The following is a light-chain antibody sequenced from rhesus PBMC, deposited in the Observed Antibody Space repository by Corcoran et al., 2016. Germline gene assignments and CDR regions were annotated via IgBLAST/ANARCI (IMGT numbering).Light chain of an antibody. CDR2: GAS. J-gene: IGKJ4*01. CDR1: QSVSRS. Sequence: EIVMTQSPATLPLSPGDRATLSCRASQSVSRSLAWYQQKPGQAPSLLISGASTRATGIPGGVSGSGAGTDFSLSIDSLEPEDFAVYYCQQYTTWITFGEGTKVEIK. CDR3: QQYTTWIT. V-gene: IGKV3-42*03.